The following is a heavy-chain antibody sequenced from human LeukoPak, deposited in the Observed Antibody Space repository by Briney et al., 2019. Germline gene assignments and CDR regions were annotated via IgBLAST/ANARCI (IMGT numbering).Heavy chain of an antibody. CDR3: ATSRGGPFSTIRAFDI. J-gene: IGHJ3*02. CDR2: IYYSGST. D-gene: IGHD3-3*01. V-gene: IGHV4-30-4*01. CDR1: GGSLSSGDYY. Sequence: SETLSLTCTVSGGSLSSGDYYWSWIRQPPGKGLEWIGYIYYSGSTYYNPSLKSRVTISVDTSKNQFSLKLSSVTAADTAVYYCATSRGGPFSTIRAFDIWGQGTMVTVSS.